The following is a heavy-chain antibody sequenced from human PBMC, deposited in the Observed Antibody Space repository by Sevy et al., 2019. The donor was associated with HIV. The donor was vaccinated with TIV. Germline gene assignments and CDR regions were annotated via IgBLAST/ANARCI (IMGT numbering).Heavy chain of an antibody. CDR2: ISGSGGST. V-gene: IGHV3-23*01. J-gene: IGHJ6*03. D-gene: IGHD4-17*01. CDR3: AKDPIKTHGDPNYYYYYIDV. CDR1: GFTFSSYA. Sequence: GGSLRLSCAASGFTFSSYAMSWVRQAPGKGLEWVSAISGSGGSTYYADSVKGRFTISRDNSKNTLYLQMNSLRAEDKAVYYCAKDPIKTHGDPNYYYYYIDVWGKGTTVTVSS.